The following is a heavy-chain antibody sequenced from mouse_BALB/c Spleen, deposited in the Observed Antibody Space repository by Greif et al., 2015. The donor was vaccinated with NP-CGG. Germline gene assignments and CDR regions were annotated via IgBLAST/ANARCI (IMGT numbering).Heavy chain of an antibody. CDR3: ARKNYGSRGAFDV. CDR2: IWSGGST. CDR1: GFSLTSYG. D-gene: IGHD1-1*01. J-gene: IGHJ1*01. V-gene: IGHV2-2*02. Sequence: QVQLKQSGPGLVQPSQSLSITCTVSGFSLTSYGVHWVRQSPGKGLEWLGVIWSGGSTDYNAAFLSRLSISKDNSKSXVFFKMNSLQANDTAIYYCARKNYGSRGAFDVWGAGTTVTVSS.